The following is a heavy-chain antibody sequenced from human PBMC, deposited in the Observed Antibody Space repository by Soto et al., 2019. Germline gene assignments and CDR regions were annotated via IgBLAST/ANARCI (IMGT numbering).Heavy chain of an antibody. CDR1: GGSVSTDGYY. J-gene: IGHJ6*02. D-gene: IGHD5-18*01. CDR3: ACIFSGGYGYGFYYYGMDV. V-gene: IGHV4-31*08. Sequence: PSETLSLTCSVSGGSVSTDGYYCSWIRQHPETGLEWIGYIYYSGTTYYNPSLKSRVTISVDTSKNQFSLKLSSVTAADTAVYYCACIFSGGYGYGFYYYGMDVWGQGTTVT. CDR2: IYYSGTT.